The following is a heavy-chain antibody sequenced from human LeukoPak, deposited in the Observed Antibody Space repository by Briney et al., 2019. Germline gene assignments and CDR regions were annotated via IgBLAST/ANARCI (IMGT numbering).Heavy chain of an antibody. V-gene: IGHV1-18*01. D-gene: IGHD1-26*01. J-gene: IGHJ3*02. CDR3: ARDLRGSYYDAFDI. CDR2: ISAYNGNT. Sequence: ASVKVSCKASGYTFTSYGISWVRQAPGQGLEWMGWISAYNGNTNYAQKLQGRVTMTTDTSTSTAYMELRSLRSDDTAVYYCARDLRGSYYDAFDIWGQGTMVTVSS. CDR1: GYTFTSYG.